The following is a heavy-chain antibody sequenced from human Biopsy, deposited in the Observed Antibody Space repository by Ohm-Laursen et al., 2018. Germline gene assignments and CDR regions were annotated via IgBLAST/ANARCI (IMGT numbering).Heavy chain of an antibody. CDR3: ARGMRYCTNAVCYKSGSGSYYRYYYGMDV. J-gene: IGHJ6*02. CDR2: IKHSGST. D-gene: IGHD2-8*01. CDR1: GDSVTKYY. Sequence: GTLSLTCTVSGDSVTKYYWSWIRQPPGKGLEWIGEIKHSGSTNYNPSLKSRVTISVDTSKNQFSLKLSSVTAADTAVYYCARGMRYCTNAVCYKSGSGSYYRYYYGMDVWGQGTTVTVSS. V-gene: IGHV4-34*01.